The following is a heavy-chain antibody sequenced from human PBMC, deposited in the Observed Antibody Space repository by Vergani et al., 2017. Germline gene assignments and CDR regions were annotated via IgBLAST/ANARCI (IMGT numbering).Heavy chain of an antibody. V-gene: IGHV3-23*01. CDR3: TKGSRGYTGYFFDY. CDR1: GFSFPGYA. CDR2: VSGSSATP. J-gene: IGHJ4*02. D-gene: IGHD5-12*01. Sequence: EVQLLESGGGLVQPGGSLRLSCEASGFSFPGYAMSWVRQAPGKGLKWVPSVSGSSATPYYADSVKGRFIISRDNSKNTLHLQMNSLRADDTAVYYCTKGSRGYTGYFFDYWGQGTLATVSS.